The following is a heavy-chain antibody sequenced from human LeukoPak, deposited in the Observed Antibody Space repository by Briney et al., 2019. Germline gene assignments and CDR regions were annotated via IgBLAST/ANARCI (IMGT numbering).Heavy chain of an antibody. CDR3: ARGKKTVNLDY. Sequence: SETLSLTCTVSGVSISSSGHYWGGIRQPPGKGLEWIASVFYPGNTYYNPSLKSRVTISVDTSKNQFSLRLSSVTAADTAVYYCARGKKTVNLDYWGQGTLVTVSS. CDR2: VFYPGNT. CDR1: GVSISSSGHY. D-gene: IGHD4-17*01. J-gene: IGHJ4*02. V-gene: IGHV4-39*01.